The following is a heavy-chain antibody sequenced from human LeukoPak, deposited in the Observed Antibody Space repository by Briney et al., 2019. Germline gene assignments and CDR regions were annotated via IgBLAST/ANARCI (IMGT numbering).Heavy chain of an antibody. CDR3: ARDGGNVCSSTSCYEDAFDI. Sequence: GGSLRLSCAASGFTFSSYSMNWVRQAPGKGLEWVSSISSSSSYIYYADSVKGRFTISRDNAKNPLYLQMNSLRAEDTAVYYCARDGGNVCSSTSCYEDAFDIWGQGTMVTVSS. J-gene: IGHJ3*02. V-gene: IGHV3-21*01. CDR1: GFTFSSYS. D-gene: IGHD2-2*01. CDR2: ISSSSSYI.